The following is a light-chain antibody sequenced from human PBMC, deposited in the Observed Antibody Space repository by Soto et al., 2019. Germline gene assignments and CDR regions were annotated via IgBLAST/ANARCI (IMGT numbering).Light chain of an antibody. V-gene: IGKV3-15*01. Sequence: EVVMTQSPGTLSVSPGERVTLSCRASQSVSSRLVWYQRKPGQSPRILIYDASTRDTGMPGRFSGSGSGTEFTLTISRLQSEDFEVYYCQQRSNWPLTFGGGTKVDIK. CDR3: QQRSNWPLT. J-gene: IGKJ4*01. CDR2: DAS. CDR1: QSVSSR.